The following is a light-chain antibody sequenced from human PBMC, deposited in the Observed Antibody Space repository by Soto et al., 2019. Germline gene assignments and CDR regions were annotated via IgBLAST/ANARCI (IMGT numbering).Light chain of an antibody. CDR2: RAS. J-gene: IGKJ1*01. CDR1: QSVSSN. V-gene: IGKV3-15*01. Sequence: EIVMTQSPAILSVSPGERATLSCRASQSVSSNLAWYQQKRGQPPRLLIFRASTRAAGIPARFTGGGSGTEFTLTISSLQSEDFAIYYCQQYNDWPRTFGQGTKVDIK. CDR3: QQYNDWPRT.